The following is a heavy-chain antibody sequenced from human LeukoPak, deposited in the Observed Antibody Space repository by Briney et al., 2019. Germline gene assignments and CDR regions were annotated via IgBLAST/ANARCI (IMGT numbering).Heavy chain of an antibody. J-gene: IGHJ4*02. CDR1: GFTFSSYW. Sequence: GGSLRLSCAASGFTFSSYWMSWVRQAPGKGLEWVANIKQDGSEKYYVDSVKGRFTISRENAKNSLYLQMNSLRAEDTAVYYCASGGSDGTRYSSSWSPIDYWGQGTLVTVSS. CDR3: ASGGSDGTRYSSSWSPIDY. D-gene: IGHD6-13*01. CDR2: IKQDGSEK. V-gene: IGHV3-7*01.